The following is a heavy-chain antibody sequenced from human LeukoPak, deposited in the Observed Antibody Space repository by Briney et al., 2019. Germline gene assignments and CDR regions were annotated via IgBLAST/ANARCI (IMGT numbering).Heavy chain of an antibody. V-gene: IGHV4-34*01. CDR1: GGSFSGYY. CDR2: INHSGST. D-gene: IGHD3-9*01. CDR3: ARRGALNYDNLTGTYNWFDP. Sequence: SETLSLTCAVYGGSFSGYYWSWIRQPPGKGLEWIGEINHSGSTNYNPSLKSRVTISVDTSKNQFSLKLSSVTAADTAVYYCARRGALNYDNLTGTYNWFDPWGQGTLVTVSS. J-gene: IGHJ5*02.